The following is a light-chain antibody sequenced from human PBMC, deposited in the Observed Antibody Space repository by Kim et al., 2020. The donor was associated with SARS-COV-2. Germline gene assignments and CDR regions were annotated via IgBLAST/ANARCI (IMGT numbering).Light chain of an antibody. CDR2: YDS. V-gene: IGLV3-21*04. CDR3: QVWDSSSDHRV. CDR1: NIGSKR. Sequence: APGKTAWILCGGNNIGSKRVHWYQQKPGQAPVLVIYYDSDRPSGIPERFSGSNSGNTATLTISRVEAGDEADYYCQVWDSSSDHRVFGGGTQLTVL. J-gene: IGLJ3*02.